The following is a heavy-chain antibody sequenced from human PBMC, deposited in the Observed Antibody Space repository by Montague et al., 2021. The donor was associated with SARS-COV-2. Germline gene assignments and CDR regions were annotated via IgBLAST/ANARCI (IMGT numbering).Heavy chain of an antibody. D-gene: IGHD1-26*01. CDR1: GGSISSCNYC. CDR3: ARGHNGSWDHLDY. J-gene: IGHJ4*02. CDR2: IYTSGNT. Sequence: TLSLTCTVSGGSISSCNYCWSWIRQPAGKGLEWIVHIYTSGNTNYTLSLKSRVTISVDTSKNQFSLKLSSVTAADTAVYYCARGHNGSWDHLDYWGQGTLVTVSS. V-gene: IGHV4-61*09.